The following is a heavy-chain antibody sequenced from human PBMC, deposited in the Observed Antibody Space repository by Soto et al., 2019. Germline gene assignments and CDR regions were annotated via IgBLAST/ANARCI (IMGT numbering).Heavy chain of an antibody. CDR2: IDYSGST. CDR1: GASIIRSNYF. J-gene: IGHJ4*02. V-gene: IGHV4-39*01. Sequence: PEALSLSCTGSGASIIRSNYFWCWIRQPTGKGLEWIGSIDYSGSTYYNPSLKSRVTMSVDSSKNHLSLKVSSVTAADTAVYYCARHLYSGESSGYYGYWGQGALVTVSS. D-gene: IGHD3-22*01. CDR3: ARHLYSGESSGYYGY.